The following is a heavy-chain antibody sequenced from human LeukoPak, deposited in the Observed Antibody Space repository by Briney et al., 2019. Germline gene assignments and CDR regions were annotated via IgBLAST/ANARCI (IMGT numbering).Heavy chain of an antibody. D-gene: IGHD2-15*01. Sequence: ASVKVSCKASGYTFTSYGISWVRQAPGQGLEWMGWISTYNGNTNYAQKLQGRVTMTTHTSTATAYMELRSLRSDDTAVYYCARDGRCSGGSCYSEAFDIWGQGTMVTVSS. CDR3: ARDGRCSGGSCYSEAFDI. CDR1: GYTFTSYG. J-gene: IGHJ3*02. V-gene: IGHV1-18*01. CDR2: ISTYNGNT.